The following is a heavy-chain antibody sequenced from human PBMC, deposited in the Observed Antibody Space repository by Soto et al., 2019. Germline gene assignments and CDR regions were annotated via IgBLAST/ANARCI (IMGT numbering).Heavy chain of an antibody. CDR2: ISAYNGNT. J-gene: IGHJ5*02. Sequence: QVQLVQSGAEVKQPGASVKVSCKASGYTFTSYGISWVRQAPGQGLEWMGWISAYNGNTNYAQKLQGRVTITTDTSTSTAYMELRSLRSDDTAVYYCARDSTMVRGVIITDHLFDPWGQGTLVTVSS. D-gene: IGHD3-10*01. V-gene: IGHV1-18*01. CDR3: ARDSTMVRGVIITDHLFDP. CDR1: GYTFTSYG.